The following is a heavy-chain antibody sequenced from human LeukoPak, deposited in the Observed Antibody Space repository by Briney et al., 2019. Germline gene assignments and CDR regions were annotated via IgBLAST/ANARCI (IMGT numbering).Heavy chain of an antibody. CDR2: MNPNSGNT. CDR3: ARVKAAGTWTFDI. CDR1: GGTFSSYA. Sequence: ASVKVSCKASGGTFSSYAISWVRQAPGQGLEWMGWMNPNSGNTGSTQKFQGRVTMTRNISISTAYMELTNLRSEDTAVYYCARVKAAGTWTFDIWGQGTTVSVSS. V-gene: IGHV1-8*02. D-gene: IGHD6-13*01. J-gene: IGHJ3*02.